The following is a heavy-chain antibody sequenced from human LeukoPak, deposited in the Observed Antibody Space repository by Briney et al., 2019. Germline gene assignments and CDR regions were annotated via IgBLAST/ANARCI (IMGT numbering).Heavy chain of an antibody. J-gene: IGHJ4*02. CDR2: IDNSGNTI. Sequence: GGSLRLSCAASGFTFSDYYMSWIRQAPGKGLEWLSYIDNSGNTIYYADSVKGRFSISRDNAKTSLYLQMNSLRAEDTAMYYCATQTGYSGSFFSTLDYWGQGTLVTVSS. V-gene: IGHV3-11*01. CDR1: GFTFSDYY. D-gene: IGHD1-26*01. CDR3: ATQTGYSGSFFSTLDY.